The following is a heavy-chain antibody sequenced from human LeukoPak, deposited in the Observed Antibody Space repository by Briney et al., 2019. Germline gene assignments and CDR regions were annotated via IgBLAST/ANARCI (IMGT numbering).Heavy chain of an antibody. CDR1: GYSFTSNY. D-gene: IGHD1-26*01. Sequence: ASVKVSCKASGYSFTSNYIHWVRQAPGQGLEWMGGIIPIFGTANYAQKFQGRVTITADESTSTAYMELSSLRSEDTAVYYCARGGIVGALDYWGQGTLVTVSS. V-gene: IGHV1-69*13. CDR3: ARGGIVGALDY. CDR2: IIPIFGTA. J-gene: IGHJ4*02.